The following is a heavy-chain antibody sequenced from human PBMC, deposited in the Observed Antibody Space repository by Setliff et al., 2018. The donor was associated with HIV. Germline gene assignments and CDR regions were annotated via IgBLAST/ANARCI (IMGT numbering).Heavy chain of an antibody. CDR1: GFSVDDYW. D-gene: IGHD3-3*01. V-gene: IGHV3-7*01. CDR2: IKQDGREK. J-gene: IGHJ3*02. CDR3: ARKFYDVYAFDI. Sequence: GGSLRLSCAASGFSVDDYWMSWVRQAPGKGLQWVANIKQDGREKYYVDSVKGRFTISRDDTQNSLFLQMNSLRADDTALYYCARKFYDVYAFDIWGQGTMVTVSS.